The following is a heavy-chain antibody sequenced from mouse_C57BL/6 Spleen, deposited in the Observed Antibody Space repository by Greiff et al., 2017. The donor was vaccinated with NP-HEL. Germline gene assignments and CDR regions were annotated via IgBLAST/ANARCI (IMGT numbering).Heavy chain of an antibody. CDR1: GFNITDYY. CDR3: APIYYDYVGFAY. Sequence: DVQLQESGAELVKPGASVKLSCTASGFNITDYYMHWVKQRPEQGLEWIGRIDPEDGGTTSAPKFQGKATITADTSSNTAYLQLSSLASEDTAVYYCAPIYYDYVGFAYWGQGTLVTVSA. V-gene: IGHV14-2*01. CDR2: IDPEDGGT. J-gene: IGHJ3*01. D-gene: IGHD2-4*01.